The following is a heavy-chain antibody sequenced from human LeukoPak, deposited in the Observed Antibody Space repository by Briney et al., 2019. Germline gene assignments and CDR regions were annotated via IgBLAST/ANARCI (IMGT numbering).Heavy chain of an antibody. J-gene: IGHJ6*03. CDR1: GFTFSSYS. CDR2: ISSSSSYI. Sequence: GGSLRLSCAASGFTFSSYSMNWVRQAPGKGLEWVSSISSSSSYIYYADSVKGRFTISRDNSKNSLYLQMNSLRTEDTALYYCAKDSGDGYNINYYYMDVWGKGTTVTVSS. CDR3: AKDSGDGYNINYYYMDV. D-gene: IGHD5-24*01. V-gene: IGHV3-21*04.